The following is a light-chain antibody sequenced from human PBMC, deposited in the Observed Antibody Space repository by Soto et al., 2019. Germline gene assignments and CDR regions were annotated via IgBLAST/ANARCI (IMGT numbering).Light chain of an antibody. CDR2: EVS. J-gene: IGLJ3*02. CDR1: SSDIGGYKY. CDR3: TSYSRYRVQV. Sequence: QSVLTQPASVSGSLGQSITISCTGTSSDIGGYKYVSWYQQHPGKAPKLIIFEVSNRPSGVSDRFSGSNSGNTASLTISGLQAEDEADYYCTSYSRYRVQVFGGGTKSPS. V-gene: IGLV2-14*01.